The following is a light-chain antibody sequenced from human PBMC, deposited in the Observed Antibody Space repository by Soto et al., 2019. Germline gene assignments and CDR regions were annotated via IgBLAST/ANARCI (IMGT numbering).Light chain of an antibody. CDR1: QDISRY. CDR3: QQANSFPRT. CDR2: AAS. V-gene: IGKV1D-12*01. Sequence: DLQMTRSPSSVSASVGDRVTITCRASQDISRYLAWYQQKPGKAPKLLISAASSLQSGVPSRFSGSGSGTDFTLTISSLQAEDFATYYCQQANSFPRTFGQGTKVEIK. J-gene: IGKJ1*01.